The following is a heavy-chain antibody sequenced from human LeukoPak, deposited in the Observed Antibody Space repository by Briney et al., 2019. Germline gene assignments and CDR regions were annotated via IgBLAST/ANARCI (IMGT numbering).Heavy chain of an antibody. V-gene: IGHV4-39*01. CDR2: IYYSGST. CDR3: ARLRVAGDLDY. J-gene: IGHJ4*02. Sequence: PSETLSLTCTVSGGSISSSSYYWGWIRQPPGKGLEWIGSIYYSGSTYYNPSLKSRVTISVDTSKNQFSLKLSSVTAADTAVYHCARLRVAGDLDYWGQGTLVTVSS. D-gene: IGHD6-19*01. CDR1: GGSISSSSYY.